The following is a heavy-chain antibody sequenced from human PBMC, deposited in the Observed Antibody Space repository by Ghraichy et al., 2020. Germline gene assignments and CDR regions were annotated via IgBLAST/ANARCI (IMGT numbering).Heavy chain of an antibody. V-gene: IGHV3-23*01. D-gene: IGHD3-22*01. CDR2: MSGRDGKT. J-gene: IGHJ4*02. CDR3: ARYDYDRSNYYADDY. CDR1: GFTFSTYS. Sequence: GGSLRLSCVASGFTFSTYSLSWVRQAPGKGLEWVSAMSGRDGKTHYAESVKGRFTISRDNSKNTLYLQMNSLRAEDTAIYYCARYDYDRSNYYADDYWGQGALVIVSS.